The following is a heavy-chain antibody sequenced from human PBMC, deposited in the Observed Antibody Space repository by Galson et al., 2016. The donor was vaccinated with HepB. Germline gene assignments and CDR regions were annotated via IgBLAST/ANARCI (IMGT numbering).Heavy chain of an antibody. J-gene: IGHJ4*02. CDR1: GFTVGNNR. CDR2: IYGGGSP. V-gene: IGHV3-66*02. CDR3: LRERDGSGTAES. D-gene: IGHD2-15*01. Sequence: SLRLSCAASGFTVGNNRMSWLRQAPGKGLEWVSVIYGGGSPYYADSVKGRFTISRDNSKNTLSLQMNSLRVEDTGLYYCLRERDGSGTAESWGQGTLVTVSS.